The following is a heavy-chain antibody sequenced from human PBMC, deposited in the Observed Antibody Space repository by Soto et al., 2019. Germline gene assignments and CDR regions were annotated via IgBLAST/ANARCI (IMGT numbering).Heavy chain of an antibody. CDR2: INHSGST. V-gene: IGHV4-34*01. Sequence: PSETLSLTCAVYGGSFSGYDWSWIRQPPGKGLEWIGEINHSGSTNYNPSLKSRVTISVDTSKNQFSLKLSSVTAADTAVYYCARDKGYYGMDVWGQGTTVTVSS. CDR3: ARDKGYYGMDV. CDR1: GGSFSGYD. J-gene: IGHJ6*02.